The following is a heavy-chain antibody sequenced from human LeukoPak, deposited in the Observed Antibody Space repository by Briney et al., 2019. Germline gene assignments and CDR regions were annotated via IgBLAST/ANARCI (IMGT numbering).Heavy chain of an antibody. CDR1: GYSFTYYW. Sequence: GESLKISWKGVGYSFTYYWIGWGRQMPGKGLEGMGIIYPGDSDTRYSPSFQGQVTISADKSISTAYMQWSSLRASDTAMYYCARCGEMATLSSCYFDYCGQGTLVTVSS. CDR2: IYPGDSDT. V-gene: IGHV5-51*06. D-gene: IGHD5-24*01. CDR3: ARCGEMATLSSCYFDY. J-gene: IGHJ4*02.